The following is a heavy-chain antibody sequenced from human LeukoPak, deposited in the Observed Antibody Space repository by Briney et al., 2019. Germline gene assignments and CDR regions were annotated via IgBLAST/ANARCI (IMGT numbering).Heavy chain of an antibody. CDR1: DYTFSTYG. CDR2: ISGYNGNT. J-gene: IGHJ3*02. Sequence: SVKVSCKASDYTFSTYGINWVRQAPGQGLEWMGWISGYNGNTKYAKNLQGRVTMTTDTSTTTAYMELRSLRSGDTAVYYCGRGRSYSGGAYDEAFDIWGQGTAVTVSS. V-gene: IGHV1-18*01. CDR3: GRGRSYSGGAYDEAFDI. D-gene: IGHD5-12*01.